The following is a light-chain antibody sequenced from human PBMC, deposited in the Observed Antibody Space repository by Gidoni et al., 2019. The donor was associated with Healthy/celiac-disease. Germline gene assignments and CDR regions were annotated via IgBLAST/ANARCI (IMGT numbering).Light chain of an antibody. V-gene: IGKV3-20*01. CDR1: QTVSSSY. Sequence: EIVLTQSPGTLSLSPGERPTLSCRASQTVSSSYLAWYQQKPGQAPRLLIYGASSRATGIPDSFSGSGSGTDFTLTISRLEPEDFAVYYCQQYGSSPRTFGQGTKVEIK. J-gene: IGKJ1*01. CDR3: QQYGSSPRT. CDR2: GAS.